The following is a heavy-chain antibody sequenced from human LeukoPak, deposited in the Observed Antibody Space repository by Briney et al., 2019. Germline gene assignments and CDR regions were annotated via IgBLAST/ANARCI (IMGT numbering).Heavy chain of an antibody. CDR1: GNTFTNYY. CDR2: INPDGIST. J-gene: IGHJ4*02. CDR3: VREFRGGYFDY. D-gene: IGHD3-10*01. Sequence: ASAKVSCKASGNTFTNYYVHWVRQAPGQGLEWLGLINPDGISTNYAQRSQGSVTMTRDTSTGTVYMELSSLISDDTALYYCVREFRGGYFDYWGQGTLVTVSS. V-gene: IGHV1-46*01.